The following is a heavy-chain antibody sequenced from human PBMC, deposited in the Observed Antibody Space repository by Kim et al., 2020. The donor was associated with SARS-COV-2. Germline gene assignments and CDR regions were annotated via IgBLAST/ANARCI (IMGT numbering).Heavy chain of an antibody. CDR3: SVYGDPPS. J-gene: IGHJ4*02. CDR2: IRSKANSYAT. Sequence: GGSLRLSCAASGFTFSGSAMHWVRQASGKGLEWVGRIRSKANSYATAYAASVKGRFTISRDDSKNTAYLQMNSLKTEDTAVYYCSVYGDPPSWGQGTLVTVSS. CDR1: GFTFSGSA. D-gene: IGHD4-17*01. V-gene: IGHV3-73*01.